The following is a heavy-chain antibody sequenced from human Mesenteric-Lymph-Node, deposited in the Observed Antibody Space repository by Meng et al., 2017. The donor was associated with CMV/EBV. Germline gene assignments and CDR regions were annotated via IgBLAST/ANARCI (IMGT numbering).Heavy chain of an antibody. Sequence: SETLSLTCIVSGGSVYSEDYYWTWIRQPPGKGLEWIGYIFYTGTYNYNPSLKSRVTMSVDTSKNQFSLRLSSVTAADTAVYFCVRNRVLITGARGYWFDPWGQGTLVTVSS. CDR2: IFYTGTY. D-gene: IGHD1-7*01. CDR1: GGSVYSEDYY. J-gene: IGHJ5*02. CDR3: VRNRVLITGARGYWFDP. V-gene: IGHV4-61*08.